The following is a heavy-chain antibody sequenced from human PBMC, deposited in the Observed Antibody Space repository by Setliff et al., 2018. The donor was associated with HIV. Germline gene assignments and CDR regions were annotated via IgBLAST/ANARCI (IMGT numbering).Heavy chain of an antibody. J-gene: IGHJ6*04. CDR1: GYSFTDYY. CDR3: TRRGADSYYPRPLDV. CDR2: INPKSDGT. D-gene: IGHD3-10*01. Sequence: APVKVSCKASGYSFTDYYIHWVRQAPGQGLERMGWINPKSDGTNYAQKFQGWITMTRDTSISTAYMELSRLRSEDTAIYYCTRRGADSYYPRPLDVWGKGTTVTVSS. V-gene: IGHV1-2*04.